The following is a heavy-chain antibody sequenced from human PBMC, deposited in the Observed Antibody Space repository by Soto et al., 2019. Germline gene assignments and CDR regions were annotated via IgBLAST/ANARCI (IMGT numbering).Heavy chain of an antibody. J-gene: IGHJ3*02. Sequence: SETLSLTCTVSGGSISSYYWSWIRQPPGKGLEWIGYIYYSGSTNYNPSLKSRVTISVDTSKNQFSLKLSSVTAADTAVYYCARGIFGVVSRRYNVWDAFDIWGQGTMVTVSS. CDR2: IYYSGST. CDR1: GGSISSYY. V-gene: IGHV4-59*01. CDR3: ARGIFGVVSRRYNVWDAFDI. D-gene: IGHD3-3*01.